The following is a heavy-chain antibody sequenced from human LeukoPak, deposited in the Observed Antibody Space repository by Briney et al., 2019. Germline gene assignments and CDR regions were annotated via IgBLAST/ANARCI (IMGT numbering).Heavy chain of an antibody. CDR3: ARGVGFYDSGNYYNPNWFDP. J-gene: IGHJ5*02. V-gene: IGHV4-4*07. Sequence: SETLSLTCTVSGGSTSSYYWSWIRQPAGKGPEWIGRISASGGTNYNPSLTSRVSMSLDTSKNQVSLKLISVTAAHSGVYYCARGVGFYDSGNYYNPNWFDPWGQGTLVRVSS. CDR2: ISASGGT. D-gene: IGHD3-10*01. CDR1: GGSTSSYY.